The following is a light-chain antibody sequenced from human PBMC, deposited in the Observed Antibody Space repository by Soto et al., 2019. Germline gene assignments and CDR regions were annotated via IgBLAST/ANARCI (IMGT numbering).Light chain of an antibody. CDR1: QGIRHS. Sequence: AIRMTQSPPSLSASTGDRVVITCRASQGIRHSLAWYQQKRGEAPKLLISAASALESGVPSRFSGSGSGTDFTLTISSLQPEDFATYYCQQYFSYPSFGQGTRLEIK. V-gene: IGKV1-8*01. J-gene: IGKJ5*01. CDR2: AAS. CDR3: QQYFSYPS.